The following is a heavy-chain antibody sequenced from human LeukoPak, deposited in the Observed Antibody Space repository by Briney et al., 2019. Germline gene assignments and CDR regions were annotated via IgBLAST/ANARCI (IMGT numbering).Heavy chain of an antibody. CDR1: GFTFSSYS. V-gene: IGHV3-48*01. J-gene: IGHJ3*02. D-gene: IGHD4-17*01. CDR2: ISSSSSTI. Sequence: PGGSLRLSCAASGFTFSSYSMNWVRQAPGKGLEWVSYISSSSSTIYYADSVKGRFTISRDNAKNSLYLQMNSLRAEDTAVYYCAREPFYGDYDAFDIWGQGTMVTVSS. CDR3: AREPFYGDYDAFDI.